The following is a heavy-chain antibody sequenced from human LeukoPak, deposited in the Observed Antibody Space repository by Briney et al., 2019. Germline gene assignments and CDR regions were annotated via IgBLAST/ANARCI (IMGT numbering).Heavy chain of an antibody. CDR1: GFTFSSYW. J-gene: IGHJ4*02. V-gene: IGHV3-74*01. CDR2: INGDGSST. Sequence: GGSLRLPCAASGFTFSSYWMHWVRQAPGKGLVWVSRINGDGSSTTYADSVKGRFTISRDNAKNTLYLQMNSLRAEDTAVYYCARDMYTTSSARGAYWGQGTLVTVSS. D-gene: IGHD6-6*01. CDR3: ARDMYTTSSARGAY.